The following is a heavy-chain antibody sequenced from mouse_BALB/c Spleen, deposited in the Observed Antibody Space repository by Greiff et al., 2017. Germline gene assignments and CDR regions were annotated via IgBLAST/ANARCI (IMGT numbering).Heavy chain of an antibody. CDR2: ISSGGST. J-gene: IGHJ4*01. D-gene: IGHD2-4*01. CDR3: ARGETMTTREYDYYAMDY. Sequence: EVQRVESGGGLVKPGGSLKLSCAASGFTFSSYAMSWVRQTPEKRLEWVASISSGGSTYYPDSVKGRFTISRDNARNILYLQMSSLRSEDTAMYYCARGETMTTREYDYYAMDYWGQGTSVTVSS. V-gene: IGHV5-6-5*01. CDR1: GFTFSSYA.